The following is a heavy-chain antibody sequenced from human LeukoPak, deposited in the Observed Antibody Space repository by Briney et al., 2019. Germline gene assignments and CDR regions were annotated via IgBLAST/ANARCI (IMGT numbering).Heavy chain of an antibody. Sequence: KSSETLSLTCAVYGGSFSGYYWSWIRQPPGKGLEWIGEINHSGSTNYNPPLKSRVTISVDTSKNQFSLKLSSVTAADTAVFYCARRTGTYYYDSSGYSPWRYYFDYWGQGTLVTVSS. J-gene: IGHJ4*02. CDR2: INHSGST. D-gene: IGHD3-22*01. CDR3: ARRTGTYYYDSSGYSPWRYYFDY. V-gene: IGHV4-34*01. CDR1: GGSFSGYY.